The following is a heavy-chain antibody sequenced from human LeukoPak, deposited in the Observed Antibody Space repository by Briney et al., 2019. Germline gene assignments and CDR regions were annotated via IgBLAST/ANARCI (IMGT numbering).Heavy chain of an antibody. J-gene: IGHJ4*02. CDR3: AKDRYYDSSGYYPTGGY. D-gene: IGHD3-22*01. CDR1: GFTVSSNY. Sequence: GGSLRLSCGASGFTVSSNYISWVRQAPGKGLEWVSVIYSGGSTYYADSVKGRFTISRDNSKNTMYLQMNSLRAEDTAVYYCAKDRYYDSSGYYPTGGYWGQGTLVTVSS. V-gene: IGHV3-53*01. CDR2: IYSGGST.